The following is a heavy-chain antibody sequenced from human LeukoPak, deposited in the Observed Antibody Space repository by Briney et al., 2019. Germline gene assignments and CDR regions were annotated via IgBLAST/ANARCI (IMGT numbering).Heavy chain of an antibody. V-gene: IGHV4-4*07. CDR3: ARDLTWSGYEGGYFDY. J-gene: IGHJ4*02. Sequence: PSETLSLTCTVSGGSISSYYWSWIRQPAGRGLECIGRIYTSGRTSYNPSLKSRVIMSVDTSKNQFSLKLSSVTAADTAVYYCARDLTWSGYEGGYFDYWGQGTLVTVSS. CDR1: GGSISSYY. D-gene: IGHD3-3*01. CDR2: IYTSGRT.